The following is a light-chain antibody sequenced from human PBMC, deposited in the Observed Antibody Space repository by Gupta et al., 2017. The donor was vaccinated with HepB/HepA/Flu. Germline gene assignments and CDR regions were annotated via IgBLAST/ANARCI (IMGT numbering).Light chain of an antibody. Sequence: PSLPASGSGPPGPSITISCTGTSSDVGGHNYVSWYQQHPGNAPKLIIYDVNNRPSGVSNLFSASKSGNSASLTISGLQAEDEADYYCSSYTSSNSYVFGSGTKVTVL. CDR3: SSYTSSNSYV. CDR1: SSDVGGHNY. V-gene: IGLV2-14*03. J-gene: IGLJ1*01. CDR2: DVN.